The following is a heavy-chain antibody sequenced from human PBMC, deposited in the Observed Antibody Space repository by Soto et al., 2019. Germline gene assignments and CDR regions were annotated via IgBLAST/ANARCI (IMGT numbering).Heavy chain of an antibody. J-gene: IGHJ4*02. CDR2: IKSKTGGGTT. D-gene: IGHD6-19*01. V-gene: IGHV3-15*01. Sequence: GALRLSCAASGFTFSNAWMSWVRQAPGKGLEWVGRIKSKTGGGTTSYAAPVKGRFTIARDDSKNTLYLQMNSLQTEDTALYYCTTAWIRAVAGRMDYWGQGTLVTVSS. CDR3: TTAWIRAVAGRMDY. CDR1: GFTFSNAW.